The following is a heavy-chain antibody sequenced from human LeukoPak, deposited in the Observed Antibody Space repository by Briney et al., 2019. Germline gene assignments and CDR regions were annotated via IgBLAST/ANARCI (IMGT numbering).Heavy chain of an antibody. J-gene: IGHJ3*02. V-gene: IGHV4-34*01. CDR3: ARGFWRNYYDSSGYTPDAFDI. D-gene: IGHD3-22*01. CDR1: GLSVSGYY. Sequence: SESLSLTCAAYGLSVSGYYLSWVRQPPGKGLEWISEINRSGSTNYNPSLKSRFTISGDKSKNQFSLKLSSVTAADTAVYYCARGFWRNYYDSSGYTPDAFDIWGQGTMVTVSS. CDR2: INRSGST.